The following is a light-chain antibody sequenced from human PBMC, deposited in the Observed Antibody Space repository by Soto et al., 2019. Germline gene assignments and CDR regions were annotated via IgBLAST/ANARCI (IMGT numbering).Light chain of an antibody. CDR1: QSISSW. J-gene: IGKJ1*01. CDR3: QQYNTYSGM. V-gene: IGKV1-5*01. CDR2: DAS. Sequence: IPMTQSPSTLSASVGDRVTITCRASQSISSWLAWYQQKPGKAPKLLIYDASSLESGVPSRFSGSGSGTQFTLTISSLQPDDFAIYYCQQYNTYSGMFGQGAKVEIK.